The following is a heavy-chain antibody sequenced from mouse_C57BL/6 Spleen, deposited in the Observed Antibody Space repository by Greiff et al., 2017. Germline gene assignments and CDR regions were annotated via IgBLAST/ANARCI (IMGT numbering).Heavy chain of an antibody. CDR1: GYTFTSYW. Sequence: QVHVKQSGAELVRPGSSVKLSCKASGYTFTSYWMHWVKQRPIQGLEWIGNIDPSDSETHYNQKFKDKATLTVDKSSSTAYMQLSSLTSEDSAVYYCARGFITTVVAPYYAMDYWGQGTSVTVSS. CDR3: ARGFITTVVAPYYAMDY. CDR2: IDPSDSET. D-gene: IGHD1-1*01. V-gene: IGHV1-52*01. J-gene: IGHJ4*01.